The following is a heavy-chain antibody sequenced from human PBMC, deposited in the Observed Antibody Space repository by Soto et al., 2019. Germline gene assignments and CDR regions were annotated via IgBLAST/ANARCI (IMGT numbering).Heavy chain of an antibody. CDR2: ISAYNGNT. J-gene: IGHJ6*02. Sequence: ASVKVSCKASGYTFTSYGISWVRQAPGQGLEWMGWISAYNGNTNYAQKLQGRVTMTTDTSTSTAYMELRSLRSDDTAVYYCARDLTMVRGVTNYYYYYGMDVWGQGTTVTVSS. CDR3: ARDLTMVRGVTNYYYYYGMDV. D-gene: IGHD3-10*01. V-gene: IGHV1-18*01. CDR1: GYTFTSYG.